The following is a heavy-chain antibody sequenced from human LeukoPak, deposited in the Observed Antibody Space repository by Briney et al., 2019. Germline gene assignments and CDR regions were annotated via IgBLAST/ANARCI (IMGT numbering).Heavy chain of an antibody. CDR1: GYTFTSYG. D-gene: IGHD3-3*01. V-gene: IGHV1-18*01. CDR2: ISAYKGNT. J-gene: IGHJ1*01. Sequence: EASVKVSCKASGYTFTSYGVSWVRQAPGQGLEWMGWISAYKGNTNYAQKLQGRVTMTTDTSTSTAYMELRSLRSDDTAVYYCARDTLYDFWSGYFLAEYFQEWGQGTLVTVSS. CDR3: ARDTLYDFWSGYFLAEYFQE.